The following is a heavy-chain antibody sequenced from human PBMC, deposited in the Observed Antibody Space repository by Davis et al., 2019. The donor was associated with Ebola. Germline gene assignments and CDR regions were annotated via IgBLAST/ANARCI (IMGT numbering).Heavy chain of an antibody. V-gene: IGHV6-1*01. Sequence: PSETLSLTCAISGDSVSVNSGGWNWIRQSPSRGLEWLGRTYYKSKWYNDYAVSVKSRITINPDTSKNQFSLQLYSVTPEDTAVYFCARLSWLLRSFDVWGQGTLVTVSS. CDR2: TYYKSKWYN. CDR3: ARLSWLLRSFDV. CDR1: GDSVSVNSGG. J-gene: IGHJ4*02. D-gene: IGHD3-9*01.